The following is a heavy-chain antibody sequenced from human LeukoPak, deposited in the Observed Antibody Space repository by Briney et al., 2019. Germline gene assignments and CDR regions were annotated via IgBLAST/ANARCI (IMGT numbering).Heavy chain of an antibody. V-gene: IGHV3-7*01. CDR2: IKQDGSEK. CDR3: ARESPAPYSSGWYLDY. CDR1: GFTFSSYW. J-gene: IGHJ4*02. D-gene: IGHD6-19*01. Sequence: GGSLRLSCAASGFTFSSYWKSWVRQAPGKGLEWVANIKQDGSEKYYVDSVKGRFTISRDNAKNSLYLQMNSLRAEDTAVYYCARESPAPYSSGWYLDYWGQGTLVTVSS.